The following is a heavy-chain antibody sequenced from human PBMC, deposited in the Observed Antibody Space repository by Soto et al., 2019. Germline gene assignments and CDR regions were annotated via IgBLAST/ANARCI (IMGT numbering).Heavy chain of an antibody. J-gene: IGHJ4*01. Sequence: QVQMVQSGAEVKKPGSSARVSCKVSGGTFSRHSISWVRQAPGQGLEWMGGIIPIFDATQYAQKFQGRLTITVDESTTSFHMDRSGLIPEDTAIYYWARDLTSARGSWGLGTLVSVS. CDR3: ARDLTSARGS. CDR1: GGTFSRHS. CDR2: IIPIFDAT. V-gene: IGHV1-69*01. D-gene: IGHD3-10*01.